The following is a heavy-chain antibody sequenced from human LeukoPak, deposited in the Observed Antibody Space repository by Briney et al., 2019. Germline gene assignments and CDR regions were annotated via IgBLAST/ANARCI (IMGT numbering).Heavy chain of an antibody. Sequence: SVKVSCKASGGTFSSYAISWVRQAPGQGLEWMGRIIPILGIANYAQKFQGRVTITADKSTSTAYMELSSLRSEDTAVYYCAISTSHYLNYFDYWGQGTLVTVSS. J-gene: IGHJ4*02. CDR1: GGTFSSYA. CDR2: IIPILGIA. D-gene: IGHD2-2*01. V-gene: IGHV1-69*04. CDR3: AISTSHYLNYFDY.